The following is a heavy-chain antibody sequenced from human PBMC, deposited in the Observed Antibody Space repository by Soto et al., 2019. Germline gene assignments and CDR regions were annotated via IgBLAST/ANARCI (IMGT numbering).Heavy chain of an antibody. J-gene: IGHJ5*02. CDR2: IYSGGST. Sequence: GWSLRLSCAASGFTVISNDISWVRHAPWKWREWVSVIYSGGSTYYADSVKGGFTISRDNSKNTLYLQMNSLRAEDTAVYYCARDSIGYYYLWGQGTLVAVSS. D-gene: IGHD3-22*01. CDR3: ARDSIGYYYL. V-gene: IGHV3-53*01. CDR1: GFTVISND.